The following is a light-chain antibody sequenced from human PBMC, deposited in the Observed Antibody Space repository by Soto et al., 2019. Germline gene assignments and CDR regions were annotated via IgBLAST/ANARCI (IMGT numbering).Light chain of an antibody. CDR2: EVS. Sequence: SVLTQPASVSGSPGQSITISCTGTSSDVGTYNYVSWYQHHPGKAPKLIIYEVSNRPSGVSNRFSGSKSGSTASLTISGLQAEDEADYHCTSYTRDTALVFGTRTKVTVL. J-gene: IGLJ1*01. CDR1: SSDVGTYNY. CDR3: TSYTRDTALV. V-gene: IGLV2-14*01.